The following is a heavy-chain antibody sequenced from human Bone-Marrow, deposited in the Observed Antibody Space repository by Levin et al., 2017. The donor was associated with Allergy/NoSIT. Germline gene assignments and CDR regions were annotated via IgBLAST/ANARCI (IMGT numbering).Heavy chain of an antibody. J-gene: IGHJ5*02. CDR3: AKVEFYYGSGSYLPGDNWFDP. Sequence: GESLKISCAASGFTFSSYAMSWVRQAPGKGLEWVSAISGSGGSTYYADSVKGRFTISRDNSKNTLYLQMNSLRAEDTAVYYCAKVEFYYGSGSYLPGDNWFDPWGQGTLVTVSS. CDR1: GFTFSSYA. V-gene: IGHV3-23*01. CDR2: ISGSGGST. D-gene: IGHD3-10*01.